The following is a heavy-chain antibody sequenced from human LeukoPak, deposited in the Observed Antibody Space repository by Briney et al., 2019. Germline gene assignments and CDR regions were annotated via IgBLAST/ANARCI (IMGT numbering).Heavy chain of an antibody. D-gene: IGHD1-14*01. V-gene: IGHV3-53*01. CDR2: IYSGGST. CDR3: AREETGAFDT. Sequence: GGSLRLSCAASGFTVSSNYMTWVRQAPGKGLEWVSVIYSGGSTYYADSVKGRFTISRDNSKNTLYLQMNSLRAEDTAVYYCAREETGAFDTWGPGTMVTVSS. CDR1: GFTVSSNY. J-gene: IGHJ3*02.